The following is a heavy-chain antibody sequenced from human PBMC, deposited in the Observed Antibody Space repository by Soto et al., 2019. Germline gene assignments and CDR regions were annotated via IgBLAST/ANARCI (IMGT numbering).Heavy chain of an antibody. CDR1: GFTFNTYA. V-gene: IGHV3-23*01. D-gene: IGHD3-10*01. CDR3: AKQRVGYGSGSDTYYFDF. J-gene: IGHJ4*02. CDR2: LSGSGGTT. Sequence: EVQLLESGGGLVQPGGSLRLSCSTSGFTFNTYAMNWVRQAPGKGLEWVSALSGSGGTTYYADSVRGRFTISRDNSKNTLFLQMNSLRAEDTALYYCAKQRVGYGSGSDTYYFDFWGQGTLVTVSS.